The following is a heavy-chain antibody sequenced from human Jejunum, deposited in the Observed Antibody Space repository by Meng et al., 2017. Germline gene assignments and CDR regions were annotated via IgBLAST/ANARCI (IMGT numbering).Heavy chain of an antibody. D-gene: IGHD3-10*01. CDR1: GFIFSTYA. CDR3: ARVRLVDDGGSFYRDLDY. J-gene: IGHJ4*02. CDR2: TTYDGSKE. Sequence: GGSLRLSCAASGFIFSTYAMNWVRQAPGKGLEWVALTTYDGSKEYYADSVKGRFTISRDNSKNTLYLQMDSLRAEDRALYYCARVRLVDDGGSFYRDLDYWGQGTLVTVSS. V-gene: IGHV3-30*01.